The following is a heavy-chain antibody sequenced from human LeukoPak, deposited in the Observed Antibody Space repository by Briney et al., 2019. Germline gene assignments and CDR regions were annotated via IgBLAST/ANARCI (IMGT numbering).Heavy chain of an antibody. CDR2: IYYSGNT. D-gene: IGHD5-18*01. Sequence: SETLSLTCTVSGGSISSSSYYWGWIRQPPGKGLEWIGSIYYSGNTYYNPSLKSRLTISVDTSKNQFSLKLSSVTAADTAVYYCASNLYSYGFDYWGQGTLVTVSS. V-gene: IGHV4-39*01. CDR3: ASNLYSYGFDY. J-gene: IGHJ4*02. CDR1: GGSISSSSYY.